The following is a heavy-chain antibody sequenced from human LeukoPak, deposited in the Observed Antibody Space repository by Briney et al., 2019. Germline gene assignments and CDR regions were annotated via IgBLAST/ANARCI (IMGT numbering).Heavy chain of an antibody. J-gene: IGHJ4*02. Sequence: PGGSLSLSCAASGFTFSSFSMNWIRQAPGKGLEWISYISSSSSSTYYADSVKGRFTISRDNAKNSLYLQTNSLRAEDTAVYYCARGVTTWRYFDYWGQGTLVTVSS. D-gene: IGHD4-17*01. CDR3: ARGVTTWRYFDY. V-gene: IGHV3-48*04. CDR1: GFTFSSFS. CDR2: ISSSSSST.